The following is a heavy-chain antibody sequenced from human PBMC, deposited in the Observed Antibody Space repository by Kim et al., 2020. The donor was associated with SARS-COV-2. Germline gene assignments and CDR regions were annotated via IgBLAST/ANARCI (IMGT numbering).Heavy chain of an antibody. D-gene: IGHD1-26*01. V-gene: IGHV1-46*01. CDR3: ARENSGFDR. J-gene: IGHJ4*02. Sequence: AQKLQGRLTLTRDTSTSTVYMELSTLTSEDTAVYSCARENSGFDRWGQGTLVTVSS.